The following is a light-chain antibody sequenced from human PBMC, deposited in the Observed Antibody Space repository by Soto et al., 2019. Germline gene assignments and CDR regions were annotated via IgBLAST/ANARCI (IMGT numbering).Light chain of an antibody. CDR1: SSNIGRGYD. CDR2: GDS. CDR3: CSYAGRYTMV. J-gene: IGLJ3*02. Sequence: QSVLTQPPSVSGAPGQTVTISCTGSSSNIGRGYDVHWYQQVPGSAPRLLLSGDSNRPSGVPDRFSGSRSGTSASLAITGLQAEDEADYYCCSYAGRYTMVFGGGTKLTVL. V-gene: IGLV1-40*01.